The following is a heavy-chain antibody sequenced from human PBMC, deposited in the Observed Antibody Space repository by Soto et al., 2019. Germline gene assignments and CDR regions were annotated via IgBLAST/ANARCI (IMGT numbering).Heavy chain of an antibody. J-gene: IGHJ6*02. CDR3: ARLSPHCSSTSCYGTNYYYYGMDV. CDR1: GGTFSSYA. V-gene: IGHV1-69*01. D-gene: IGHD2-2*01. CDR2: IIPIFGTA. Sequence: QVQLVQSGAEVKKPGSSVKVSCKASGGTFSSYAISWVRQAPGQGLEWMGGIIPIFGTANYAQKFQGRVTITADESTSTAYMELSSLRSEDTAVYYCARLSPHCSSTSCYGTNYYYYGMDVWGQGTTVTVSS.